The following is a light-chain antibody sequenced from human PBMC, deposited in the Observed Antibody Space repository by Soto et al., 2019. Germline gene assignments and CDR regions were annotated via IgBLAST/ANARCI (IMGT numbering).Light chain of an antibody. Sequence: EIVMTQSPSTLSVSPGDRATLSCRASQSISSYLAWYQQKPGQAPKLLIYGASTLASGIPSRFSGSGSGTEFTLTISSLQSEDVAIYYCQQYHSWLVTFGQGTKLEIK. V-gene: IGKV3-15*01. CDR3: QQYHSWLVT. J-gene: IGKJ2*01. CDR2: GAS. CDR1: QSISSY.